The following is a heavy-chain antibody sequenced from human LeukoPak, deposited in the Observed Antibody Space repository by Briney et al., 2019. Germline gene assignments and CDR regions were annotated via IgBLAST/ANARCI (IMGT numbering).Heavy chain of an antibody. CDR2: IYPGDSDT. V-gene: IGHV5-51*01. J-gene: IGHJ4*02. CDR1: GSPFTTYW. Sequence: GAPLKISCKGSGSPFTTYWIGWGRQLPGKGLGGMGIIYPGDSDTRYSPSFQGQVTISADKSISTAYLQWSSLKASDTAMYYCARYKKVAGSYYFDYWGQGTLVTVSS. CDR3: ARYKKVAGSYYFDY. D-gene: IGHD6-19*01.